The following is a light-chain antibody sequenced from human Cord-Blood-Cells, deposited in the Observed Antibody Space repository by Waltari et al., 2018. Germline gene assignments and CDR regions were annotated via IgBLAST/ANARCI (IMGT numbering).Light chain of an antibody. CDR3: RQSYSTPWT. Sequence: DIQMTQSPSSLSASVGDRVTITCRASQSISSYLNWYQQKPGKAPKLLIYAASSLQSGVPSRFSGSGSGTDSTLTISSLQPEDFATYDGRQSYSTPWTFGQGTKVEIK. V-gene: IGKV1-39*01. J-gene: IGKJ1*01. CDR2: AAS. CDR1: QSISSY.